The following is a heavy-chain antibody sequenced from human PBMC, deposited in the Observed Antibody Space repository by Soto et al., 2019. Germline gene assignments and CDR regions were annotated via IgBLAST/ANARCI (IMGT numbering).Heavy chain of an antibody. Sequence: QVKLVQSGAEVKKPGASVKVSCKASGYTFTSYGITWGRQAPGQGLEWMGWISAYNGNTKYAQKFHGRVTMTTGTSTSTADLELRSLRSDDTAVYYWARDLGAPIVDYWVQGTLVTFSS. CDR3: ARDLGAPIVDY. J-gene: IGHJ4*02. CDR1: GYTFTSYG. D-gene: IGHD1-26*01. CDR2: ISAYNGNT. V-gene: IGHV1-18*01.